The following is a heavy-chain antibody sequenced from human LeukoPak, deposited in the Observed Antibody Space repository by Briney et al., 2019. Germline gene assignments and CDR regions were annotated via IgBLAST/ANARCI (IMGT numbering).Heavy chain of an antibody. V-gene: IGHV4-39*01. CDR3: ATQNSLLWFGN. CDR2: IYYSGST. CDR1: GGSISSSSYY. D-gene: IGHD1-26*01. Sequence: SETLSLTCTVSGGSISSSSYYWGWIRQPPGKGLEWIGSIYYSGSTYYNPSLKSRVTISVDTSKNQLSLNLISVTAADTAVYFCATQNSLLWFGNWGRGTLVTVSS. J-gene: IGHJ5*02.